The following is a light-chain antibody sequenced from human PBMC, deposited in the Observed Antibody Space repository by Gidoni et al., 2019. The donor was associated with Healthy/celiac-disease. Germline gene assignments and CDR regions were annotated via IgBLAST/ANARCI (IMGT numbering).Light chain of an antibody. CDR3: QSYDSSLSGSV. CDR1: SSNIGAGYD. CDR2: GNR. Sequence: QSVLTQPPSVSGAPGQSVTISCTGSSSNIGAGYDVHWYQQLPGTAPKLPIYGNRNRPSGVPDRFSGSKSGTSASLAITGLQAEDEADYYCQSYDSSLSGSVFGGGTKLTVL. V-gene: IGLV1-40*01. J-gene: IGLJ3*02.